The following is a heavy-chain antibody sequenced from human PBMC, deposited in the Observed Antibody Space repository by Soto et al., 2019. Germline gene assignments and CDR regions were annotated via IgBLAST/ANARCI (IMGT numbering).Heavy chain of an antibody. J-gene: IGHJ6*02. CDR2: FSGIGGRK. V-gene: IGHV3-23*01. CDR3: ARDSPGDTCPCLNV. Sequence: EVQLLESGGGLVQPGGSLRLSCAAAGSTFSNYALTWVHQSPGKGLEWVSTFSGIGGRKYYEDSVSGRFTISRDNSKNTLFLQMNSLRVEDTAIYDCARDSPGDTCPCLNVWGQGTTVSVS. CDR1: GSTFSNYA. D-gene: IGHD3-16*01.